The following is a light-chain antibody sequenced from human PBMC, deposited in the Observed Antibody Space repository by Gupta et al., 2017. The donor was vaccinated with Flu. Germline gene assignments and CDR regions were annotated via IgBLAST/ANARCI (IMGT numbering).Light chain of an antibody. Sequence: EIVLTQSPGTLSLSPVERATLSCRARQSVSISYLAWYQQKPGQAPRLLIYGASSRATGIPDRFSGSGSGTDFTLTISRLEPEDFAVYYCQQYGSSPPWTFGQGTKVEIK. CDR3: QQYGSSPPWT. V-gene: IGKV3-20*01. J-gene: IGKJ1*01. CDR2: GAS. CDR1: QSVSISY.